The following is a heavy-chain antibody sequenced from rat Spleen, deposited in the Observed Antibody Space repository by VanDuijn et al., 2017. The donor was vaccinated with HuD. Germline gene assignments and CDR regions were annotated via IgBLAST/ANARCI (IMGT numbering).Heavy chain of an antibody. V-gene: IGHV5-20*01. J-gene: IGHJ2*01. CDR2: ISSGGGGT. CDR1: GLTFNNYY. Sequence: EVQLVESGGGLVQPGRSLKLSCAVSGLTFNNYYMAWVRQAPTKGLEWVASISSGGGGTYYPDSVKDRFTISRDNAKSTLYLQMDSLRSEDTATYYCTTDRLGADYLDYWGQGVMVTVSS. CDR3: TTDRLGADYLDY. D-gene: IGHD5-1*01.